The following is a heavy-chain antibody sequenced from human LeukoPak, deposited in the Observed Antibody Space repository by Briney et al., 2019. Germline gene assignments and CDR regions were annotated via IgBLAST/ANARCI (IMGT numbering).Heavy chain of an antibody. J-gene: IGHJ4*02. CDR2: IYYSGST. CDR3: AEGVTVYLFDY. CDR1: GGSISSSSYY. V-gene: IGHV4-39*01. Sequence: PSETLSLTCTVSGGSISSSSYYWGWIRQPPGKGLEWIGSIYYSGSTNYNPSLKSRVTISVDTSKNQFSLKLSSVTAADTAVYYCAEGVTVYLFDYWGQGTLVTVSS. D-gene: IGHD2-21*02.